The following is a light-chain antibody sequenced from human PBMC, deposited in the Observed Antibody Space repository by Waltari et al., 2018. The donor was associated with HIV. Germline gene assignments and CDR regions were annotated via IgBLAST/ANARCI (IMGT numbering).Light chain of an antibody. CDR2: DAS. J-gene: IGKJ1*01. Sequence: EIVLTQSPATLSLSPGDRATLSCRASQSVNRYLAWYQQKPCQAPRLLIYDASSRATGSPARFSGSGSGTDFTLTISSLEPEDFAVYYCQQRNSWPRTFGQGTRVEGK. CDR1: QSVNRY. V-gene: IGKV3-11*01. CDR3: QQRNSWPRT.